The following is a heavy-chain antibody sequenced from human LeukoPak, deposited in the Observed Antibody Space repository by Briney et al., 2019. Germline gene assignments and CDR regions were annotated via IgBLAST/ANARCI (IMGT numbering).Heavy chain of an antibody. CDR1: GGSISSSSYY. CDR2: IYYSGST. Sequence: PSETLSLTCTVSGGSISSSSYYWGWNRQPPGKGLEWIGSIYYSGSTYYNPSLKSRVTISVDTSKNQFSLKLSSVTAADTAVYYCARVDGDNYYDSRRYIDYWGQGTLVTVSS. V-gene: IGHV4-39*07. J-gene: IGHJ4*02. CDR3: ARVDGDNYYDSRRYIDY. D-gene: IGHD3-22*01.